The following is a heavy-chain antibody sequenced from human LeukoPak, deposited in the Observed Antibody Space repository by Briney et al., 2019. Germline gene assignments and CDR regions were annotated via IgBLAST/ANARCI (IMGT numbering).Heavy chain of an antibody. J-gene: IGHJ3*02. CDR3: ARDSRDAFDI. CDR2: ISSSSTYM. CDR1: GFTFNSYS. Sequence: GGSLRLSCAASGFTFNSYSMNWVRQAPGKGLEWVSSISSSSTYMYYADSLKGRFTISRDDAKNSLYLQMNSLRAEDTAVYYCARDSRDAFDIWGQGTMVTVSS. V-gene: IGHV3-21*01.